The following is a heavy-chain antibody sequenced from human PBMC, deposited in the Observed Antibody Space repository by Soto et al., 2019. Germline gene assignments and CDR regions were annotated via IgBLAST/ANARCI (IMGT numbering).Heavy chain of an antibody. J-gene: IGHJ4*02. D-gene: IGHD3-3*01. CDR2: IDPSDSYT. CDR3: VNPRGFGVLTPCDK. Sequence: DSLQISCKGSGYSFTSYWISWVRQMPGKGLEWMGRIDPSDSYTNYSPSFQGHVTISADKSISTAYLQWSSLRASDSAMYYCVNPRGFGVLTPCDKWCQGNHVTVSS. V-gene: IGHV5-10-1*01. CDR1: GYSFTSYW.